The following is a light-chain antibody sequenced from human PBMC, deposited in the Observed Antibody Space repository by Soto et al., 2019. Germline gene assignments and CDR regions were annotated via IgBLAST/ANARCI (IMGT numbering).Light chain of an antibody. CDR1: QGISNY. V-gene: IGKV1-27*01. CDR2: AAS. J-gene: IGKJ1*01. Sequence: DIQMTQSPSSLSASVGDRVTITCRASQGISNYLAWYQQKPGKVPTLLIYAASTLQSGVPSRFSGGGSGNDFTITISSLQPEDVATYYCQKYNRAPRTFGQGTKVEIK. CDR3: QKYNRAPRT.